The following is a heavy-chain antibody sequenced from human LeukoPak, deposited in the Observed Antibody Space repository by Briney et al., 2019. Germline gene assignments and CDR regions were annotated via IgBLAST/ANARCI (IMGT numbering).Heavy chain of an antibody. J-gene: IGHJ3*02. CDR3: ATIPLTAIPLDAFDI. V-gene: IGHV1-24*01. Sequence: ASVKVSCKVSGYTLTELSMHWVRQAPGKGLEWMGGFDPEDGETIYAQKFQGRVTMTEDTSTDTAYMELSSLRSEDTAVYYCATIPLTAIPLDAFDIWGQGTMVTVSS. D-gene: IGHD2-2*02. CDR1: GYTLTELS. CDR2: FDPEDGET.